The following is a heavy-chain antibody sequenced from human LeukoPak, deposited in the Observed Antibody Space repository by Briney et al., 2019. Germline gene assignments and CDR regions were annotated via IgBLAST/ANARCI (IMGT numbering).Heavy chain of an antibody. CDR1: GYTFTGYY. CDR2: INPNSGGT. CDR3: ARDLRKSSGIYYYYMDV. V-gene: IGHV1-2*06. J-gene: IGHJ6*03. Sequence: ASVKVSCKASGYTFTGYYMHWARQAPGQGLEWMGRINPNSGGTNYAQKFQGRVTMTRDTSISTAYMELSRLRSDDAAVYYCARDLRKSSGIYYYYMDVWGKGTTVTVSS. D-gene: IGHD6-19*01.